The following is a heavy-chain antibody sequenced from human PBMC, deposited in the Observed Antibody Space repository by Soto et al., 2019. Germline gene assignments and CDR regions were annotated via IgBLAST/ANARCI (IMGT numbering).Heavy chain of an antibody. J-gene: IGHJ3*02. D-gene: IGHD3-22*01. CDR2: ISGSGGST. V-gene: IGHV3-23*01. Sequence: PGGSLRLSCAASGFTFSTYSMNWVRQAPGKGLEWVSAISGSGGSTYYADSVKGRFTISRDNSKNTLYLQMNSLRAEDTAVYYCAKDDSSGYSDAFDIWGQGTMVTVSS. CDR1: GFTFSTYS. CDR3: AKDDSSGYSDAFDI.